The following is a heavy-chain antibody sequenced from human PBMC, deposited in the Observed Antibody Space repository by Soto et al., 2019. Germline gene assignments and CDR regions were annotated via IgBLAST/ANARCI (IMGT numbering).Heavy chain of an antibody. D-gene: IGHD3-9*01. CDR2: ITGTGTT. J-gene: IGHJ6*03. V-gene: IGHV3-23*01. Sequence: GGSLRLSCAASGFTFSKYAMTWVRQAPGKGLEWVSTITGTGTTYYADSVKGRFTISRDNSQNTLYLQMNSLRAEDTAVFYCAKTGLNQDLLTGYYRYYYYFMDVWGNGTTVTVSS. CDR3: AKTGLNQDLLTGYYRYYYYFMDV. CDR1: GFTFSKYA.